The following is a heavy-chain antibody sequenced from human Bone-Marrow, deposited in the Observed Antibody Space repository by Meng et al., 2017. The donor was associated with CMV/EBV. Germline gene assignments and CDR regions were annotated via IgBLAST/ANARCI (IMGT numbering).Heavy chain of an antibody. CDR1: GFTFSAYW. CDR3: ARDCSTTTCHNY. V-gene: IGHV3-7*01. CDR2: IKHDGSDK. J-gene: IGHJ4*02. D-gene: IGHD2-2*01. Sequence: ETLSLTCAASGFTFSAYWMSWVRQAPGKGLAWVANIKHDGSDKYYVDSVRGRFTISRDNAKNSLYLQIDSLRAEDTAIYYCARDCSTTTCHNYWGQGILVTVSS.